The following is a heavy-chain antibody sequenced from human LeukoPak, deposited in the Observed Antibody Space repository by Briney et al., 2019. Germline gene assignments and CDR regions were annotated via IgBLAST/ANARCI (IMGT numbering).Heavy chain of an antibody. CDR3: ARDRSYYDSSGLRVDAFDI. CDR1: GFTFSSYA. J-gene: IGHJ3*02. D-gene: IGHD3-22*01. Sequence: GGSLRLSCAASGFTFSSYAMSWVRQAPGKGLEWVSAISGSGGSTYYADSVKGRFTISRDDAKNSLYLQMNRLRAEDTAVYYCARDRSYYDSSGLRVDAFDIWGQGTMVTVSS. V-gene: IGHV3-23*01. CDR2: ISGSGGST.